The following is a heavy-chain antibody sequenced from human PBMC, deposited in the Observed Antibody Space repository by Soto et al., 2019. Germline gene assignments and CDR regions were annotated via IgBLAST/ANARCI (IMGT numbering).Heavy chain of an antibody. CDR2: IYYSGST. D-gene: IGHD4-17*01. CDR1: GGSISSSSYY. Sequence: PSETLSLTCTVSGGSISSSSYYWGWIRQPPGKGLEWIGSIYYSGSTNYNPSLKSRVTISVDTSKNQFSLKLNSVTAADTAVYYCARVNYGNYYYYYGMDVWGQGTTVTVSS. CDR3: ARVNYGNYYYYYGMDV. J-gene: IGHJ6*02. V-gene: IGHV4-39*07.